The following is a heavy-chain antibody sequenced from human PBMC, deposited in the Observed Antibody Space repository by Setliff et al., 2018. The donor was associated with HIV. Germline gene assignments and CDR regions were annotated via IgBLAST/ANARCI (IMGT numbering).Heavy chain of an antibody. CDR1: VGSISSHY. D-gene: IGHD1-20*01. J-gene: IGHJ4*02. CDR3: ARLNNGAHYFHFDY. Sequence: SETLSLTCTVSVGSISSHYWSWIRQPPGKGLEWIGHIYYSGITNYSPSLKSRVTISVDTSKNHFSLKLSSVTAADTAVYYCARLNNGAHYFHFDYWGQGTLVTVS. V-gene: IGHV4-59*08. CDR2: IYYSGIT.